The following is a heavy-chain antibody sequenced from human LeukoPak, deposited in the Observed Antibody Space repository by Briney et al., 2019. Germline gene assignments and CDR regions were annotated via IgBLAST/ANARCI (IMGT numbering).Heavy chain of an antibody. V-gene: IGHV4-59*01. CDR1: GGSISSYY. CDR3: ARGGGSTNDY. CDR2: IYYSGST. J-gene: IGHJ4*02. Sequence: ASETLSLTCTVSGGSISSYYWSWIRQPPGEGLEWIGYIYYSGSTNYNPSLKSRVTISVDTSKNQFSLKLCSVTAADTAVYYCARGGGSTNDYWGQGTLVTVSS. D-gene: IGHD1/OR15-1a*01.